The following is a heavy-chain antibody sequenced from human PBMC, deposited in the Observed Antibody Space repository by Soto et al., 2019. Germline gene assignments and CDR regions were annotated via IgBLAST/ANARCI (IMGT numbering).Heavy chain of an antibody. D-gene: IGHD3-9*01. CDR2: ISYDGSNK. CDR1: GFTFSSYA. V-gene: IGHV3-30-3*01. Sequence: GGSLRLSCAASGFTFSSYAMHWVRQAPGKGLEWVAVISYDGSNKYYADSVKGRFTISRDNSKNTLYLQMNSLRAEDTAVYYCARGPVDYDIPSYYYGMDVWGQGTTVTVSS. CDR3: ARGPVDYDIPSYYYGMDV. J-gene: IGHJ6*02.